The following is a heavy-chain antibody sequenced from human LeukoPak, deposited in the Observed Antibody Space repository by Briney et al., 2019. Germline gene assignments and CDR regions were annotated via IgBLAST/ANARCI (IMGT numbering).Heavy chain of an antibody. D-gene: IGHD5-18*01. J-gene: IGHJ4*02. CDR3: ARDPDKRRRGYSYGLGP. CDR1: GFTFSSYS. CDR2: IYYSGST. V-gene: IGHV4-30-4*08. Sequence: LRLSCAASGFTFSSYSMNWVRQPPGKGLEWIGYIYYSGSTYYNPSLKSRVTISVDTSKNQFSLKLSSVTAADTAVYYCARDPDKRRRGYSYGLGPWGQGTLVTVSS.